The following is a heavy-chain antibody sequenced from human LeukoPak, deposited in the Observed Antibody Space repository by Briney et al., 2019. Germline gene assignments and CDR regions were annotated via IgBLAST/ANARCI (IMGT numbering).Heavy chain of an antibody. CDR3: ARGDVFDI. CDR2: ISNSGNTI. J-gene: IGHJ3*02. V-gene: IGHV3-11*01. Sequence: PGGSLRLSCAASGFTFSDSYMSWIRQAPGKGLEWVSFISNSGNTIYYADSVMGRFTISRDNAKNSLYLPMNSLRAEDTAVYYCARGDVFDIWGQGTMVAVSS. CDR1: GFTFSDSY.